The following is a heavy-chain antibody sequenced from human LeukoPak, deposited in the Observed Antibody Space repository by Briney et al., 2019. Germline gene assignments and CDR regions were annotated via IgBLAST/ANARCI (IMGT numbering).Heavy chain of an antibody. Sequence: SETLSLTCSVSGGSISSSLYFWGWIRQPPGKGLEWIGNIYYSGTTYYKPSFNSRVTISVDTSKNQFSLKLSSVTAADTAVYYCARAHSSGYYYYAFDIWGQGTMVTVSS. CDR1: GGSISSSLYF. J-gene: IGHJ3*02. V-gene: IGHV4-39*07. CDR2: IYYSGTT. D-gene: IGHD3-22*01. CDR3: ARAHSSGYYYYAFDI.